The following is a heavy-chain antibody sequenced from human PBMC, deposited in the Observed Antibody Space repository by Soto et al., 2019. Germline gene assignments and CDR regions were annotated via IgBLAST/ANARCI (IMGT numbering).Heavy chain of an antibody. CDR3: AKSLYCSSTSCYGEGDYYYYYMDV. Sequence: GGSLRLSCAASGFTFSSYAMSWVRQAPGKGLEWVSAISGSGGSTYYADSVKGRFTISRDNSKNTLYLQMNSLRAEDTAVYYCAKSLYCSSTSCYGEGDYYYYYMDVWGKGTTVTVSS. D-gene: IGHD2-2*01. J-gene: IGHJ6*03. CDR2: ISGSGGST. CDR1: GFTFSSYA. V-gene: IGHV3-23*01.